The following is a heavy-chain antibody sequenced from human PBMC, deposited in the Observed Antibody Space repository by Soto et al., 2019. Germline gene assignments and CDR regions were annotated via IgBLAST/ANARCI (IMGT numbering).Heavy chain of an antibody. V-gene: IGHV3-21*01. D-gene: IGHD1-1*01. CDR1: GFTFSIYS. CDR2: ISSSSSYI. CDR3: ARSPGRDGYNNFDY. J-gene: IGHJ4*02. Sequence: KAGGSLRLSCAASGFTFSIYSMNWVRQAPGKGLEWVSSISSSSSYIYYADSVKGRFTISRDNAKNSLYLQMNTLRAEDTAVYYCARSPGRDGYNNFDYWGQGTLVTVSS.